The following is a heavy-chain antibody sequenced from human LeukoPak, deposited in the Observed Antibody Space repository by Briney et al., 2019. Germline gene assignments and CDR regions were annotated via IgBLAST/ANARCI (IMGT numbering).Heavy chain of an antibody. CDR3: ARGRSAADPYYYYYMDV. CDR2: INPSGGST. J-gene: IGHJ6*03. V-gene: IGHV1-46*01. Sequence: ASVKVSCKASGYTFTSYYMHWVRQAPGQGLEWMGIINPSGGSTSYAQKFQGRVTMTRDTSISTAYMELSRLRSDDTAVYYCARGRSAADPYYYYYMDVWGKGTTVTVSS. D-gene: IGHD6-13*01. CDR1: GYTFTSYY.